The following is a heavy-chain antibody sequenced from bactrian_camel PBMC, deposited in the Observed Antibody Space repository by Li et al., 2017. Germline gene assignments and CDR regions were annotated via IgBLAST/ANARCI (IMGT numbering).Heavy chain of an antibody. CDR3: ATRGGSWGSPCRGRRDVADFNY. Sequence: HVQLVESGGGSVQTGGSLRLSCVVSGHSRGSNCVGWYRLPPGRAPAEREGIAAIRRSGGETWYAGSVKGRFTISKDNAKNTLYLQMNSLNPEDTAMYYCATRGGSWGSPCRGRRDVADFNYWGRGPRSPSP. J-gene: IGHJ6*01. V-gene: IGHV3S55*01. D-gene: IGHD6*01. CDR2: IRRSGGET. CDR1: GHSRGSNC.